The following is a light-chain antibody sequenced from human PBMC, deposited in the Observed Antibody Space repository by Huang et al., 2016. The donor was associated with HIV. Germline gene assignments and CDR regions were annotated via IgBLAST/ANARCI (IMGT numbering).Light chain of an antibody. CDR1: QSVSSY. CDR3: QQRSSQPLT. Sequence: EIVLTQSPATLSLSPGERATLAGRASQSVSSYFVWYQKKPGQAPRLLIYDASNRATGIPARFSGSGSGTDFTLTISSLEPEDFAVYYCQQRSSQPLTFGGGTKVEVK. V-gene: IGKV3-11*01. CDR2: DAS. J-gene: IGKJ4*01.